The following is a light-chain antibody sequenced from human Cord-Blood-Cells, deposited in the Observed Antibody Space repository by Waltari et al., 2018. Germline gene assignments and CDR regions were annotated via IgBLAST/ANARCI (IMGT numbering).Light chain of an antibody. CDR1: TGAVTSGHY. CDR2: DTS. V-gene: IGLV7-46*01. CDR3: LRSYMGAWV. Sequence: QAVLTQEPSLTVSPGGTVPLTCGSSTGAVTSGHYPYWFQQKPGQAPGTLIYDTSNKHYRTPARYSGSLLGGKSALTLSGAKPEDGAEYYCLRSYMGAWVFGGVSNLTV. J-gene: IGLJ3*02.